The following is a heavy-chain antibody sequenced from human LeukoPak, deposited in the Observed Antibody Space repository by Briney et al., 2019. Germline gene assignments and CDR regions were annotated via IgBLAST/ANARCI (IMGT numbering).Heavy chain of an antibody. J-gene: IGHJ4*02. CDR1: GFTFSSYA. CDR3: AKAGQTYYYDSSGYYLTFLGY. V-gene: IGHV3-23*01. D-gene: IGHD3-22*01. Sequence: GGSLRLSCAASGFTFSSYAMSWVRQAPGGRLEWVSAISGSGGSTYYADSVKGRFTISRDNSKNTLYLQMNSLRAEDTAVYYCAKAGQTYYYDSSGYYLTFLGYWGQGTLVTVSS. CDR2: ISGSGGST.